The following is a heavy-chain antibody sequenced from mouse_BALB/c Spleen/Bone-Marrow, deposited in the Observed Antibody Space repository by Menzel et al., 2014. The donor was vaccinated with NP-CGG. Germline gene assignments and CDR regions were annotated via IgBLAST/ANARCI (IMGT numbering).Heavy chain of an antibody. J-gene: IGHJ2*01. D-gene: IGHD3-2*01. Sequence: LVESGAELVRPGTSVKVSCKASGYAFTNYLIEWVKQRPVQGLEWIGVINPGSGGANYSAKFKGKATLTADKSSSTAYMQLSSLTSDDSAVYFCAREWTARAVDYWGQGTTLTVSS. V-gene: IGHV1-54*03. CDR3: AREWTARAVDY. CDR2: INPGSGGA. CDR1: GYAFTNYL.